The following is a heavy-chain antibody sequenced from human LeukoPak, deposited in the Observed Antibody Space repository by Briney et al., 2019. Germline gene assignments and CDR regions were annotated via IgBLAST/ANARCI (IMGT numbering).Heavy chain of an antibody. V-gene: IGHV4-39*01. Sequence: SETLSLTCTVSGGSISSSGYYWGWIRQPPGKGLEWIGSISYTGSTYYNPSLKSRVTISVDTSKNQFSLKLTSVTDADTAVYYCAAYYYDSSGYLGCGQGTLVTVSS. J-gene: IGHJ4*02. CDR2: ISYTGST. CDR1: GGSISSSGYY. D-gene: IGHD3-22*01. CDR3: AAYYYDSSGYLG.